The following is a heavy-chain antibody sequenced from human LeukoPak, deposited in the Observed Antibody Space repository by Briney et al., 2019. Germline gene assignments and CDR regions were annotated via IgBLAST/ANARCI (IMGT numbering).Heavy chain of an antibody. CDR3: ARVVRGDYFDY. D-gene: IGHD3-10*01. CDR1: GFTVSSNY. V-gene: IGHV3-53*01. Sequence: GGSLRLSCAASGFTVSSNYMSWVRQAPGKGLEWGSVIYSGGSTYYADSVKGRFTISRDNSKNTLYLQMNSLRAEDTAVYYCARVVRGDYFDYWGQGTLVTVSS. CDR2: IYSGGST. J-gene: IGHJ4*02.